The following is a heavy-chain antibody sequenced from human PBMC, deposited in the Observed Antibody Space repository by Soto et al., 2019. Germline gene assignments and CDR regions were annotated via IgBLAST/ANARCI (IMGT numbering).Heavy chain of an antibody. V-gene: IGHV3-7*01. CDR1: EFTFSSDW. CDR3: ARAYSSSGQANDY. J-gene: IGHJ4*02. Sequence: GVSLRLSFAASEFTFSSDWMSWVRQAPGKGLEWVANIKQDGSQQYYLDSVKGRFTISRDNAKNSLYLQMNSLRVEDTAVYYCARAYSSSGQANDYWGQGTLVTVSS. D-gene: IGHD6-13*01. CDR2: IKQDGSQQ.